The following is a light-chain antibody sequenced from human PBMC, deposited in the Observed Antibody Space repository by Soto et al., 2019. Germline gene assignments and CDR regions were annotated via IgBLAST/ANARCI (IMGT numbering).Light chain of an antibody. J-gene: IGLJ2*01. CDR3: QSYDSSLSGSV. Sequence: QSVLTQPPSVSGAPGQRVTISCTGSSSNIGAGYDVHWYQQLPGRAPKLLIYGNSNRPSGVPDQFSGSKSGTSASLAITGLQAEDEADYYCQSYDSSLSGSVFGGGTKVTVL. V-gene: IGLV1-40*01. CDR2: GNS. CDR1: SSNIGAGYD.